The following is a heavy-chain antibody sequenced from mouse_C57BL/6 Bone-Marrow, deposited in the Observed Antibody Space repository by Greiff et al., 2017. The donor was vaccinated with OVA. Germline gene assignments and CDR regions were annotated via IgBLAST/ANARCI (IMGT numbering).Heavy chain of an antibody. CDR3: ARKAHYDGSPYFGY. Sequence: FQLQQSGAELVKPGASVKISCKASGYTFTDYYINWVKQRPGQGLEWIGKFGPGSGSTSYNEKFKGQATLTEDKPSSTAYMQLSSLPSEDSAVYFCARKAHYDGSPYFGYWGQGTTLTVSS. CDR1: GYTFTDYY. J-gene: IGHJ2*01. V-gene: IGHV1-77*01. CDR2: FGPGSGST. D-gene: IGHD1-1*01.